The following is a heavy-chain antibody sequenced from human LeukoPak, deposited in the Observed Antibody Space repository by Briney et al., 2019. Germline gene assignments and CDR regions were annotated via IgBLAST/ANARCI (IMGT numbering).Heavy chain of an antibody. CDR1: GGSISSHY. V-gene: IGHV4-59*11. CDR2: IYYSGST. D-gene: IGHD6-19*01. Sequence: SETLSLTCTVSGGSISSHYWSWIRQPPGKGLEWIGYIYYSGSTNYNPSLKSRVTISVDTSKNQFSLKLSSVTAADTAVYYCAFTSGGWYSADYWGQGTLVTVSS. CDR3: AFTSGGWYSADY. J-gene: IGHJ4*02.